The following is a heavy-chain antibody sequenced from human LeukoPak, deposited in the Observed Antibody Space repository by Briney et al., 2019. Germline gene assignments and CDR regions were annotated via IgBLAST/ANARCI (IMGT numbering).Heavy chain of an antibody. CDR3: AIDVGTSGWHTFDY. Sequence: SQTLSLTCAISGDSVSSNNGAWNWIRQSPSRGLEWLGRTYYRSKWYNDFAPSMQGRITINPDTSKNQFSLQLYSVTPEDTAVYYCAIDVGTSGWHTFDYWGQGTLVTVSS. V-gene: IGHV6-1*01. CDR2: TYYRSKWYN. CDR1: GDSVSSNNGA. J-gene: IGHJ4*02. D-gene: IGHD6-19*01.